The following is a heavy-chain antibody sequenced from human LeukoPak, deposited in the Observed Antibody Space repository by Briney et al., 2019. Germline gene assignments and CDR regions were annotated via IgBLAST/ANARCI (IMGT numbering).Heavy chain of an antibody. CDR3: AREGNYYDSSGMYNWFDP. Sequence: GASVKVSCKASGYTFTGYYMHWVRQAPGQGLEWMGWINPNSGGTNYAQKFQGRVTMTRDTSISTAYMELSRLRSDDTAVYYCAREGNYYDSSGMYNWFDPWGQGTLVTVSS. J-gene: IGHJ5*02. D-gene: IGHD3-22*01. V-gene: IGHV1-2*02. CDR1: GYTFTGYY. CDR2: INPNSGGT.